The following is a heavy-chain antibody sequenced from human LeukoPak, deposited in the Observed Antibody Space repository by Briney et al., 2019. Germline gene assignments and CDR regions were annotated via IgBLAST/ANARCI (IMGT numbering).Heavy chain of an antibody. CDR1: GFTFSSYA. D-gene: IGHD4-17*01. CDR3: AREGVYGDNDY. CDR2: ISYDGSNK. V-gene: IGHV3-30-3*01. Sequence: PGGSLRLSCAASGFTFSSYAMHWVRQAPGKGLEWVAVISYDGSNKYYADSVKGRFTISRDNSKNTLYLQMNSLRAEDTAVYYCAREGVYGDNDYWGQGTLVTVSS. J-gene: IGHJ4*02.